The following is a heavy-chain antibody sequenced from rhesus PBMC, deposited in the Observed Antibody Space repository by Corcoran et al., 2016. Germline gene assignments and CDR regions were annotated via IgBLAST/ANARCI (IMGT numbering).Heavy chain of an antibody. D-gene: IGHD4-23*01. Sequence: QVTFKESGPALVKPTQTLTLTCTFSGFSLSTSGIGVGWIRQPPGQAQEWHASIYWDEDKYYSTQMKSRRTLSKDTSKNQVVRTMTNMDPVDTATDYWARVQGRTVTTYFDYWVQGVLVTVSS. J-gene: IGHJ4*01. CDR2: IYWDEDK. CDR3: ARVQGRTVTTYFDY. CDR1: GFSLSTSGIG. V-gene: IGHV2S1*01.